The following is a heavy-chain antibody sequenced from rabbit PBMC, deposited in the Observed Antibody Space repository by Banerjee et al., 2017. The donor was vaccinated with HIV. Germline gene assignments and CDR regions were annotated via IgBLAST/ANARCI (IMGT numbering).Heavy chain of an antibody. V-gene: IGHV1S47*01. CDR3: ARGTGYGAYGQHFNL. Sequence: QEQLVEYGGDLVQPEGSLTLTCKASGLDFSSNAMCWVRQAPGKGLEWIGCIYTGSGSTYYASWAKGRFTITRSTSLNTVDLKMTSLTAADTATYFCARGTGYGAYGQHFNLWGQGTLVTVS. CDR2: IYTGSGST. D-gene: IGHD2-1*01. J-gene: IGHJ4*01. CDR1: GLDFSSNA.